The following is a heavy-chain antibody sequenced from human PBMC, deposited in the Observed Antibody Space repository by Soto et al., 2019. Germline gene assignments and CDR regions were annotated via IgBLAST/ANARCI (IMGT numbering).Heavy chain of an antibody. D-gene: IGHD2-21*02. CDR2: IIPLFGTA. Sequence: QVQLVQSGADVKKPGSSVKVSCQASGVTFSSETLGWVRQAPGQGLEWVGGIIPLFGTASYAQKFQGRVTIIADESSSTVYMELSSLRSDYTAAYFCATDLGENPASPFDGWGQGTQVTVSS. CDR3: ATDLGENPASPFDG. CDR1: GVTFSSET. V-gene: IGHV1-69*01. J-gene: IGHJ4*02.